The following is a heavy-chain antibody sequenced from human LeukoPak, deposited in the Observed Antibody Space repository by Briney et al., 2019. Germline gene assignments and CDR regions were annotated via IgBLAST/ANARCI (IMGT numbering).Heavy chain of an antibody. CDR2: ISSSSSYI. J-gene: IGHJ4*02. CDR3: ARDPFTIRVDYYSDY. CDR1: GFTFSSYS. Sequence: GGSLRLSCAASGFTFSSYSMNWVRQAPGKGLEWVSSISSSSSYIYYADSVKGRFTISRDNAKNSLYLQMNSLRAEDTAVYYCARDPFTIRVDYYSDYWGQGTLVTVSS. V-gene: IGHV3-21*01. D-gene: IGHD3-9*01.